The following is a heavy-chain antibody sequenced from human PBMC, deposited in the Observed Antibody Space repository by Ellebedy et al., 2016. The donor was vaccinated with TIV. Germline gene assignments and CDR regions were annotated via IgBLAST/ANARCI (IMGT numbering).Heavy chain of an antibody. J-gene: IGHJ4*02. CDR1: GGSFSGYY. CDR3: ARGGRTGTTSGWGY. V-gene: IGHV4-34*01. D-gene: IGHD1-1*01. Sequence: SETLSLTXAVYGGSFSGYYWSWIRQPPGKGLEWIGEINHSGSTNYNPSLKSRVTISVDTSKNQFSLKLSSVTAADTAVYYCARGGRTGTTSGWGYWGQGTLVTVSS. CDR2: INHSGST.